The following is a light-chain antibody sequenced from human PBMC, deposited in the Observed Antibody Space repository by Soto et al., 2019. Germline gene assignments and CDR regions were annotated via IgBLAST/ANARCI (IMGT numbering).Light chain of an antibody. CDR2: DDN. Sequence: QSVLTQPPSVSAAPGQTVTISCSGSSSNIGGISVSWYQQLPGTAHKLLMYDDNERPSGIPDRFSGAKSGTSATLGITGFQTGDEADYYCGSWDSSLSAYVFGTGTKVTVL. CDR1: SSNIGGIS. V-gene: IGLV1-51*01. J-gene: IGLJ1*01. CDR3: GSWDSSLSAYV.